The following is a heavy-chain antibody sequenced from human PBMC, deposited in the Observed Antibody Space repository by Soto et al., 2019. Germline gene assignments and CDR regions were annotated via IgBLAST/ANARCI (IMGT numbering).Heavy chain of an antibody. D-gene: IGHD3-16*01. V-gene: IGHV2-5*02. CDR2: SYWDDDK. CDR3: AHIPNYYQYDWFDP. CDR1: GFSLTTRGVG. Sequence: QITLKESCPTLVKPTQTLTLTCTFSGFSLTTRGVGVGWIRQPPGKSLECLALSYWDDDKRYSSSLQNRLSITKDTSKNQVVLTMTNVDPVDTATYYCAHIPNYYQYDWFDPGGQGTLVSVSS. J-gene: IGHJ5*02.